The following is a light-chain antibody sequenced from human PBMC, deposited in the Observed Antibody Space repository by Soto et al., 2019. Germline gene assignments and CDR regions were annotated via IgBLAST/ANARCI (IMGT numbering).Light chain of an antibody. V-gene: IGLV2-14*01. CDR1: SSDVDNYNY. J-gene: IGLJ2*01. CDR3: SSYTRSTTRV. Sequence: QSALTQPASVSGSPGQSITMSCTGTSSDVDNYNYVSWYQQHPGKAPKLLIYEVSNRPSGVSNRFSGSKSANTASLTISGLQAEDEADYYCSSYTRSTTRVFGGGTQLTVL. CDR2: EVS.